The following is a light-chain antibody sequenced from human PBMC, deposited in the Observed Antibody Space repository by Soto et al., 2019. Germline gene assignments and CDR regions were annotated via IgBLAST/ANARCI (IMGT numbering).Light chain of an antibody. CDR1: QSVSSNH. CDR3: QQDGGSTYT. CDR2: GAP. J-gene: IGKJ2*01. Sequence: EIVLTQSPGSLSLSPRERATLSCRASQSVSSNHLAWYQQKPGQAPRLLIYGAPRRATGIPDRFSGSGSGTDFTLTISRLEPEDVAMYYCQQDGGSTYTFGQGTKVEIK. V-gene: IGKV3-20*01.